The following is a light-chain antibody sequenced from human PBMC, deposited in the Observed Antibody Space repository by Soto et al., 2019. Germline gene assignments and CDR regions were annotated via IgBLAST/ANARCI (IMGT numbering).Light chain of an antibody. V-gene: IGKV1-33*01. CDR3: QQYENLPT. J-gene: IGKJ5*01. CDR2: DAS. Sequence: IQMTQSPFSLSASVGDRVTITCQASQNMNNYLNWDQQKPGRGPKLLIYDASNLEAGVPSRFRGSVSGTDFTFTLSRLQPEDIATYYCQQYENLPTFGQGTRLEI. CDR1: QNMNNY.